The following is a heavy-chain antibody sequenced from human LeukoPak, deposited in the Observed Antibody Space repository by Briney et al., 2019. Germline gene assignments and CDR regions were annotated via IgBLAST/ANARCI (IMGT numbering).Heavy chain of an antibody. Sequence: ASVNVSSTVSVYTLTELSMHWVRQAPGPGNAWMGGFESEHGETIYAQKFQGRVTMTEDTSTDTAYMELSSVRSEDTAVYYCATDRKGTAMVRNWFDPWGQGTLVTVSS. D-gene: IGHD5-18*01. CDR3: ATDRKGTAMVRNWFDP. CDR1: VYTLTELS. CDR2: FESEHGET. J-gene: IGHJ5*02. V-gene: IGHV1-24*01.